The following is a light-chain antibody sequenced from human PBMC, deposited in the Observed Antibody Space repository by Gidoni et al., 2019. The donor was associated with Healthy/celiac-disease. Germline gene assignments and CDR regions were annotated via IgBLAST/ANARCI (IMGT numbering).Light chain of an antibody. CDR1: QSISSY. CDR2: AAS. Sequence: IQMTQSPSSLSASVGDRVTITCRASQSISSYLNWYQQKPGKDPKLLIYAASSLQSGVPSGFSGSGSGTDFTLTISSLQPEDFATYYCQQSYSTPRTFGQGTKLEIK. CDR3: QQSYSTPRT. J-gene: IGKJ2*01. V-gene: IGKV1-39*01.